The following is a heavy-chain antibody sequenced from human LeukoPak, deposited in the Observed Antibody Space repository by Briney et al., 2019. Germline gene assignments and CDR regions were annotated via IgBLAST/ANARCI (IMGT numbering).Heavy chain of an antibody. D-gene: IGHD2-21*02. CDR2: IIPIFGTA. Sequence: SVKVSCKASGGTFSSYAISWVRQAPGQGLEWMGRIIPIFGTANYAQKFQGRVTITADESTSTAYMELSNLRSEDTAVYYCARDNIVVVTAILIRHAFDIWGQGTMVTVSS. CDR1: GGTFSSYA. V-gene: IGHV1-69*15. CDR3: ARDNIVVVTAILIRHAFDI. J-gene: IGHJ3*02.